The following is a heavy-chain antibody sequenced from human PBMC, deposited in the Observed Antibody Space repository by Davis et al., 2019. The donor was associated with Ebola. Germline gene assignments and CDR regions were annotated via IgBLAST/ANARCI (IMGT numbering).Heavy chain of an antibody. J-gene: IGHJ4*02. D-gene: IGHD3-9*01. V-gene: IGHV1-69*05. CDR3: ARVRYYDILTGGDYYFDY. Sequence: AASVKVSCKASGGTFSSYAISWVRQAPGQGLEWMGGIIPIFGTANYAQKFQGRVTITRDTSASTAYMELSSLRSEDTAVYYCARVRYYDILTGGDYYFDYWGQGTLVTVSS. CDR1: GGTFSSYA. CDR2: IIPIFGTA.